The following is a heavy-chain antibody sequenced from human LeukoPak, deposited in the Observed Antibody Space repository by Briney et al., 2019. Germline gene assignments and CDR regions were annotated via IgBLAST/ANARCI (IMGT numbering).Heavy chain of an antibody. CDR1: GFTFSSYG. CDR2: ISYDGSNK. J-gene: IGHJ4*02. V-gene: IGHV3-30*18. Sequence: QPGRSLRLSCAASGFTFSSYGMHWVRQAPGKGLEWVAVISYDGSNKYYADSVKGRFTISRDNSKNTLYLRMNSLRAEDTAVYYCAKDPFDYWGQGTLVTVSS. CDR3: AKDPFDY.